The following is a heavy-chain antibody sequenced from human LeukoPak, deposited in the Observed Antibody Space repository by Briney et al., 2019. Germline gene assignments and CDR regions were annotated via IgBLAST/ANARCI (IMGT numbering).Heavy chain of an antibody. V-gene: IGHV1-69*05. Sequence: ASMKVSCKASGGTLSSYAISWVRQATGQGLEWIVGIIPILGTANYAQKFQGRVTITTDESTSTAYMELSSLRSEDTAVYYCARESDSRGYCSGGSCRPDAFDIWGQGTMVTVSS. J-gene: IGHJ3*02. CDR2: IIPILGTA. CDR3: ARESDSRGYCSGGSCRPDAFDI. CDR1: GGTLSSYA. D-gene: IGHD2-15*01.